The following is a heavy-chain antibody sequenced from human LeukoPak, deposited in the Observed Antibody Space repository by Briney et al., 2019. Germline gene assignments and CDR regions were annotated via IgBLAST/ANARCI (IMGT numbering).Heavy chain of an antibody. CDR2: IIPILGIA. CDR1: GGTFSSYA. D-gene: IGHD1-26*01. CDR3: ARILGGSYSDAFDI. V-gene: IGHV1-69*04. Sequence: ASVKVSCKASGGTFSSYAISWVRQAPGQGLEWMGRIIPILGIANYAQKFQGRVTITADKSTSTAYMELSSLRSEDTAVYYCARILGGSYSDAFDIWGQGTMVTVSS. J-gene: IGHJ3*02.